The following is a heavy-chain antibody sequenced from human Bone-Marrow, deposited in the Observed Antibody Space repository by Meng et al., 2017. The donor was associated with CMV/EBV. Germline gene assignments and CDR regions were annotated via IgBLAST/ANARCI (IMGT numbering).Heavy chain of an antibody. Sequence: GESLKISCAASGFTLSNYSLNWVRQAPGKGLEWVSAISGSGGSTYYADSVKGRFTISRDNSKNTLYLQMNSLRAEDTAVYYCAKDIGLHSSGYLDYWGQGTLVTVSS. J-gene: IGHJ4*02. CDR2: ISGSGGST. CDR1: GFTLSNYS. V-gene: IGHV3-23*01. CDR3: AKDIGLHSSGYLDY. D-gene: IGHD3-22*01.